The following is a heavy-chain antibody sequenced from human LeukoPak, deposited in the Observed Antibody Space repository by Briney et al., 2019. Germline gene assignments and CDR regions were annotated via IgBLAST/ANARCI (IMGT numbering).Heavy chain of an antibody. CDR2: ISWDGGST. CDR3: AKDKDPVAAAVLFDY. J-gene: IGHJ4*02. D-gene: IGHD2-15*01. V-gene: IGHV3-43D*03. CDR1: GFTFDDYA. Sequence: GGPLRLSCAASGFTFDDYAMHWVRQAPGKGLEWVSLISWDGGSTYYADSVKGRFTISRDNSKNSLYLQMNSLRAEDTALYYCAKDKDPVAAAVLFDYWGQGTLVTVSS.